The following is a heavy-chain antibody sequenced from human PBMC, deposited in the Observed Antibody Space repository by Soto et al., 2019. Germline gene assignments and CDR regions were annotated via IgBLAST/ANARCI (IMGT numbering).Heavy chain of an antibody. CDR3: ARGPGSWYYYYMDV. D-gene: IGHD6-13*01. CDR1: GYTFTSYD. J-gene: IGHJ6*03. CDR2: MNPNSGNT. V-gene: IGHV1-8*01. Sequence: QVQLVQSGAEVKKPGASVKVSCKASGYTFTSYDINWVRQATGQGLEGMGWMNPNSGNTGYAQKFQGTVTMTRNTSISTAYMELSSLRSEDTAVYYCARGPGSWYYYYMDVWGKGTTVTVSS.